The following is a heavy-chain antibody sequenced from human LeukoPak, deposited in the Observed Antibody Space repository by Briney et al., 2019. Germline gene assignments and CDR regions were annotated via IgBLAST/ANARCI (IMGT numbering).Heavy chain of an antibody. CDR3: AREAYGSNDNNWFDP. J-gene: IGHJ5*02. CDR2: INPSGGST. Sequence: GASVKVSCKASGYTFTSYYMHWVRQAPGQGLEWMGIINPSGGSTSYAQKFQGRVTMTRDTSTSTVYMELSSLRSEDTAAYYCAREAYGSNDNNWFDPWGQGTLVTVSS. CDR1: GYTFTSYY. V-gene: IGHV1-46*01. D-gene: IGHD4-11*01.